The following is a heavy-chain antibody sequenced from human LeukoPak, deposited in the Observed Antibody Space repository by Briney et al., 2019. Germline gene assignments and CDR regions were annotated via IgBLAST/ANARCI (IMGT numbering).Heavy chain of an antibody. V-gene: IGHV1-18*01. CDR2: MSAYNGNT. D-gene: IGHD3-10*01. Sequence: ASVKVSCKASGYIFSNYGINWVRQAPGQGLEWMGWMSAYNGNTEYAQKFQGRVTMTRDTSISTAYMELSRLRSDDTAVYYCARGLGSNYYGSGSYGNFDYWGQGTLVTVSS. J-gene: IGHJ4*02. CDR1: GYIFSNYG. CDR3: ARGLGSNYYGSGSYGNFDY.